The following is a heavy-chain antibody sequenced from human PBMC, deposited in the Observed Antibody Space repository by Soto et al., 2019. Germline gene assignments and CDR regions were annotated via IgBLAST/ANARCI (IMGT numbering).Heavy chain of an antibody. CDR1: GFTFSSYA. D-gene: IGHD6-19*01. J-gene: IGHJ6*02. CDR3: ARAFLKQWLVPSYYYYGMDV. Sequence: QAQLVESGGGVVQPGRSLRLSCAASGFTFSSYAMHWVRQAPGKGLEWVAVISYDGSNKYYADSVKGRFTISRDNSKNTLYLQMNSLRAEDTAVYYCARAFLKQWLVPSYYYYGMDVWGQGNTVTVSS. V-gene: IGHV3-30-3*01. CDR2: ISYDGSNK.